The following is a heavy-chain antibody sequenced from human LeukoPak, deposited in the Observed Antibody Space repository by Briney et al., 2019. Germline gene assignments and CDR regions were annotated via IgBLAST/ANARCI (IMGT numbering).Heavy chain of an antibody. D-gene: IGHD3-9*01. V-gene: IGHV3-21*04. CDR2: ISSSSSYI. CDR3: AKSLQTYYDILTGYFPVDY. CDR1: GFTFSSYS. Sequence: GGSLRLSCAASGFTFSSYSMNWVRQAPGKGLEWVSSISSSSSYIYYADSVKGRFTISRDNAKNSLYLQMNSLRAEDTAVYYCAKSLQTYYDILTGYFPVDYWGQGTLVTVSS. J-gene: IGHJ4*02.